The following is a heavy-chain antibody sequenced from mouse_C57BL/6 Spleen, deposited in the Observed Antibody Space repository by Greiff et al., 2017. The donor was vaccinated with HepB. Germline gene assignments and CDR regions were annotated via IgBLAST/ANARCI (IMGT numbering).Heavy chain of an antibody. D-gene: IGHD1-1*01. Sequence: EVMLVESEGGLVQPGSSMKLSCTASGFTFSDYYMAWVRQVPEKGLEWVANINYDGSSTYYLDSLKSRFIISRDNAKNMLYLQMSSLKSEDTATYYCARERGLLRYLDYWGQGTTLTVSS. J-gene: IGHJ2*01. V-gene: IGHV5-16*01. CDR1: GFTFSDYY. CDR3: ARERGLLRYLDY. CDR2: INYDGSST.